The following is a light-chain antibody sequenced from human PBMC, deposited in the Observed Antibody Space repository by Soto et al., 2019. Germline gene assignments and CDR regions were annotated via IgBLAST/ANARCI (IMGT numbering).Light chain of an antibody. CDR1: QIINPSY. Sequence: EIVLTQSPATLSLSAGERATLSCRPSQIINPSYLAWYQHKPGQGPRLLIFAASSRATGVPDRFSGSGSGKDFTLTITRLEPEDSAIDYCQQYGRSPHSFGRGTDLEIK. CDR2: AAS. J-gene: IGKJ2*03. V-gene: IGKV3-20*01. CDR3: QQYGRSPHS.